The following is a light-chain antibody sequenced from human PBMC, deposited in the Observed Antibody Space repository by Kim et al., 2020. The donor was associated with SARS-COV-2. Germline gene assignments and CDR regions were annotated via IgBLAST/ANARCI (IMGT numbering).Light chain of an antibody. V-gene: IGKV1-39*01. Sequence: GSVGDRVTITCRASQSISSYLNWYQQKPGKAPKLLIYAASSLQSGVPSRFSGRGSGTDFTLTISSLQPEDFATYYCQQSYSTPFTFGPGTKVDIK. CDR3: QQSYSTPFT. J-gene: IGKJ3*01. CDR2: AAS. CDR1: QSISSY.